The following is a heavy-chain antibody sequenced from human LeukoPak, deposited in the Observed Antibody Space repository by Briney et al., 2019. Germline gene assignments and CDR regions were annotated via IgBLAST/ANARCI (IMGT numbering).Heavy chain of an antibody. CDR2: IHYSGST. D-gene: IGHD3-16*01. J-gene: IGHJ4*02. Sequence: PSETLSLTCTVSGASISSHYWRWIRHPPGKGLEWIGYIHYSGSTNYNPSLKSRVTISIDTSKNQLSLTLNSVTSAATAVYYCARGGGMPTSALDLDYWGQGTLVTVSS. CDR1: GASISSHY. CDR3: ARGGGMPTSALDLDY. V-gene: IGHV4-59*11.